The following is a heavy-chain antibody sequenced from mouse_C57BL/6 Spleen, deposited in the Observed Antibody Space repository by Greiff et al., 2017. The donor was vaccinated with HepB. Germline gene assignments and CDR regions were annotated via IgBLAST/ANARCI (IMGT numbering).Heavy chain of an antibody. CDR1: GFTFSDYG. V-gene: IGHV5-17*01. D-gene: IGHD4-1*01. CDR3: ARQTGTRYFDV. Sequence: EVKLVESGGGLVKPGGSLKLSCAASGFTFSDYGMHWVRQAPEKGLEWVAYISSGSSTIYYADTVKGRFTISRDNAKNTLFMQMTSLRSEDTAMYYCARQTGTRYFDVWGTGTTVTVSS. CDR2: ISSGSSTI. J-gene: IGHJ1*03.